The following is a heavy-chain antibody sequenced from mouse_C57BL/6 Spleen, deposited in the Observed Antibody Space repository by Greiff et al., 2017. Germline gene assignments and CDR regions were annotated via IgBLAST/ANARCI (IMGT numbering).Heavy chain of an antibody. D-gene: IGHD3-2*02. V-gene: IGHV1-50*01. CDR2: IDPSDSYT. J-gene: IGHJ2*01. Sequence: VQLQQPGAELVKPGASVKLSCKASGYTFTSYWMQWVKQRPGQGLEWIGEIDPSDSYTNYNQKFKGKATLTVDTSSSTAYMQLSSLTSEDSAVYYWARRPHGSGYYFDYWGQGTTLTVSS. CDR1: GYTFTSYW. CDR3: ARRPHGSGYYFDY.